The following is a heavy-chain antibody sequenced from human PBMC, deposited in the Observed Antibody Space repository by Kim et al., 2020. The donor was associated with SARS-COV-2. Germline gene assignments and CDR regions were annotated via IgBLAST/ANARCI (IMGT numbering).Heavy chain of an antibody. CDR1: GFTFNEYG. Sequence: GGSLRLSCVTSGFTFNEYGMHWVRQAPGKGLEWVANIWYNGNTESYPDSVKGRFTISRDNAKSTVYLQMNSLGVEDTAVYYCARDPRVLVQHHLVSHYGMDIWGQGTAVTVSS. V-gene: IGHV3-33*01. CDR3: ARDPRVLVQHHLVSHYGMDI. CDR2: IWYNGNTE. J-gene: IGHJ6*02. D-gene: IGHD6-13*01.